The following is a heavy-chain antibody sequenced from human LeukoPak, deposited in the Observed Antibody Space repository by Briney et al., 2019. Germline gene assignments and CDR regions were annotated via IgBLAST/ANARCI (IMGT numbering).Heavy chain of an antibody. CDR2: ISDSGINT. CDR3: AKADCSSTSCFDY. Sequence: PGGSLRLSCAASGFTFSSYAMTWVRQAPGKGLDWVSAISDSGINTYYADSVKGRFTISRDNSKNTLYLQMNSLRAEDTAVYYCAKADCSSTSCFDYWGQGTLVTVSS. J-gene: IGHJ4*02. D-gene: IGHD2-2*01. V-gene: IGHV3-23*01. CDR1: GFTFSSYA.